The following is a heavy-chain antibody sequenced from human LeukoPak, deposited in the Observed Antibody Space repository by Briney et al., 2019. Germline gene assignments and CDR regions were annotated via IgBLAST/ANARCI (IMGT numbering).Heavy chain of an antibody. CDR2: IYYSGST. Sequence: PSATLSLTCTVSGGSISSSSYYWGWIRQPPGKGLEWIGSIYYSGSTNYNPSLKSRVTMSVDTSKNQFSLKLSSVTAADTAVYYCARAPDDSSGYYPLDYWGQGTLVTVSS. D-gene: IGHD3-22*01. V-gene: IGHV4-39*07. CDR3: ARAPDDSSGYYPLDY. CDR1: GGSISSSSYY. J-gene: IGHJ4*02.